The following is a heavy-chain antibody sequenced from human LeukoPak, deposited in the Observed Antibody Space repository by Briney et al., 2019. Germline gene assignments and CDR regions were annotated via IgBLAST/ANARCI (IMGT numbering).Heavy chain of an antibody. CDR3: AKVRAAAGTDFDY. CDR1: GFTFSSFG. V-gene: IGHV3-23*01. CDR2: ISVSVGIT. D-gene: IGHD6-13*01. J-gene: IGHJ4*02. Sequence: PGGSLRLSCAASGFTFSSFGMSWVRQAPGKGLEWVSSISVSVGITYYAESVKGRFTISRDNSKNTLYLQMNSLRAEDTAVYYCAKVRAAAGTDFDYWGQGTLVTVSS.